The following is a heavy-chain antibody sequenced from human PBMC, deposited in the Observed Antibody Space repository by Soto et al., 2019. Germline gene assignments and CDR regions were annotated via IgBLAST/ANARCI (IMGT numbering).Heavy chain of an antibody. D-gene: IGHD6-25*01. CDR1: GGSFSGYY. J-gene: IGHJ4*02. CDR2: INHSGST. V-gene: IGHV4-34*01. CDR3: ATGNAAGGKQRRYYLDY. Sequence: PSETLSLTCAVYGGSFSGYYWSWIRQPPGKGLEWIGEINHSGSTNYNPSLKSRVTISVDTSKNQFSLKLSSVTAADTAVYYCATGNAAGGKQRRYYLDYWGQGTLVTVSS.